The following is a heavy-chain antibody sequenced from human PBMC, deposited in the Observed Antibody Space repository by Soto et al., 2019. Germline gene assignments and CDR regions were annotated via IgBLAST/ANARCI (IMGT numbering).Heavy chain of an antibody. CDR1: GYTFTSYG. V-gene: IGHV1-18*01. CDR3: ARDWFGVDY. D-gene: IGHD3-16*01. Sequence: QGQLVQSGAEVKKPGASVKVSCKASGYTFTSYGISWVRQAPGQGLEWMGWINAYNGNTNYAQKLQGRVTMTTDTSPSTADMELRRLRSDDTAVYYCARDWFGVDYWGKGTLVTVYS. CDR2: INAYNGNT. J-gene: IGHJ4*02.